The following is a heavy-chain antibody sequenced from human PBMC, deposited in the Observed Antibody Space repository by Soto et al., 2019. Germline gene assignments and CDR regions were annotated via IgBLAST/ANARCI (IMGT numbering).Heavy chain of an antibody. CDR1: GDSMTSGSYY. J-gene: IGHJ5*02. V-gene: IGHV4-39*01. Sequence: SETLSLTCTVSGDSMTSGSYYWGWIRQPPGKGLEWIGSIYYSERTSYNSGSTYYSPSLKSRVTISGDTSKSQFSLKLSSVTAADTAVYYCSRHTRNPFDPWCQGTLVTGSS. CDR2: IYYSERTSYNSGST. CDR3: SRHTRNPFDP.